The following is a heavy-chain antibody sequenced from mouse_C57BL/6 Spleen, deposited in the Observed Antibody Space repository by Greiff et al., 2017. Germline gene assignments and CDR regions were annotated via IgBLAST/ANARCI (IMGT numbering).Heavy chain of an antibody. J-gene: IGHJ3*01. Sequence: EVQLQQSGAELVRPGASVKLSCTASGFNIKDYYMHWVKQRPEQGLEWIGRIDPEDGDTEYAPKFQGKATMTADTSSNTAYLQRSSLTSEDTAVYYCTTRAGSSLWFAYWGQGTLVTVSA. V-gene: IGHV14-1*01. CDR2: IDPEDGDT. CDR3: TTRAGSSLWFAY. CDR1: GFNIKDYY. D-gene: IGHD1-1*01.